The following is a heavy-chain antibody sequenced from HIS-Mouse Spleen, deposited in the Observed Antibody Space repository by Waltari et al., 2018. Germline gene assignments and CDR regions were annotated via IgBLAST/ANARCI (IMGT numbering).Heavy chain of an antibody. CDR2: ISYDGSNK. J-gene: IGHJ4*02. CDR3: AKDKHHAFDY. V-gene: IGHV3-30*18. CDR1: GFTFSSYG. Sequence: QVQLVESGGGVVQPGRSLRLSCAASGFTFSSYGMHWVRQAPGKGVEWVAGISYDGSNKSYADSVKGRFTISRDNSKNTLYLQMNSLRAEDTAVYYCAKDKHHAFDYWGQGTLVTVSS.